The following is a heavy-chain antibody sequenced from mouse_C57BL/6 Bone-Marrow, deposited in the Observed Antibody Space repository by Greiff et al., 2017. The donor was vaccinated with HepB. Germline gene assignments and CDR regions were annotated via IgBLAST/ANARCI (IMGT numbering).Heavy chain of an antibody. J-gene: IGHJ2*01. CDR2: IYPGGGYT. CDR3: ARTLYYSNYVFDY. Sequence: QVQLQQSGAELVRPGTSVKMSCKASGYTFTNYWIGWAKQRPGHGLEWIGDIYPGGGYTNYNEKFKGKATLTADKSSSTAYMQFSSLTSEDSAIYDCARTLYYSNYVFDYWGQGTTLTVSS. D-gene: IGHD2-5*01. V-gene: IGHV1-63*01. CDR1: GYTFTNYW.